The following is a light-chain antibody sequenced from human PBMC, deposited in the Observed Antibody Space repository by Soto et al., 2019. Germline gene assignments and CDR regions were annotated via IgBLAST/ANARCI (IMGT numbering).Light chain of an antibody. CDR2: TAS. J-gene: IGKJ5*01. CDR1: QSISSH. CDR3: QQSYSTPIS. Sequence: DIRMTQSPSSLSASVGAPVPITCRASQSISSHLNWYQQKPGKAPNLLMYTASNLQSGVPSRFSGSGSGTDFTLTISSLQPEDFATYYCQQSYSTPISFGQGTRLEIK. V-gene: IGKV1-39*01.